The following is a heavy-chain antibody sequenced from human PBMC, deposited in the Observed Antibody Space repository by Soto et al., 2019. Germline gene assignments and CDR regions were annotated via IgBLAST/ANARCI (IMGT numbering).Heavy chain of an antibody. J-gene: IGHJ6*02. V-gene: IGHV3-48*02. CDR2: ISSSSSTI. D-gene: IGHD2-2*01. Sequence: EVQLVESGGGLVQPGGSLRLSCAASGFTFSSYSMNWVRQAPGKGLEWVSYISSSSSTIYYADSVKGRFTISRDNAKNSLYLQMNSLRDEDTAVYYCARLCAKDYYYGMDVWGQGTTVTVSS. CDR3: ARLCAKDYYYGMDV. CDR1: GFTFSSYS.